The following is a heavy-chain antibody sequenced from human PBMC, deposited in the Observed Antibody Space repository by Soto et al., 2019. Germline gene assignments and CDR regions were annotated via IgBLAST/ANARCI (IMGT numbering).Heavy chain of an antibody. Sequence: GGSLRLSCAASGFTFSSYGMHWVRQAPGKGLEWVAVISYDGSNKYYADSVKGRFTISRDNSKNTLYLQMNSLRAEDTAVYYCAKSFVEMATILAYYYYGMDVWGQGTTVTFSS. J-gene: IGHJ6*02. V-gene: IGHV3-30*18. CDR3: AKSFVEMATILAYYYYGMDV. CDR1: GFTFSSYG. CDR2: ISYDGSNK. D-gene: IGHD5-12*01.